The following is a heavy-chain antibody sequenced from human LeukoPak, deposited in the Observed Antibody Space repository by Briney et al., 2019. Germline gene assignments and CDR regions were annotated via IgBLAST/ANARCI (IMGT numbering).Heavy chain of an antibody. J-gene: IGHJ4*02. D-gene: IGHD4-17*01. Sequence: GGSLRLSCAAFGFTFNSYNMNWVRQAPGKGLEWVSYITTSSSTIYYADSVKGRFTISRDNAKNSLYLQMDSLRAEDTAVYYCARDRAPPPLYGDFDNWGQGTLVTVSS. CDR3: ARDRAPPPLYGDFDN. V-gene: IGHV3-48*01. CDR1: GFTFNSYN. CDR2: ITTSSSTI.